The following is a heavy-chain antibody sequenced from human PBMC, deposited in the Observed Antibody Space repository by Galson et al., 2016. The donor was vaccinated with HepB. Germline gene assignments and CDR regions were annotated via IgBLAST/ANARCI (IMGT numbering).Heavy chain of an antibody. J-gene: IGHJ5*01. V-gene: IGHV3-23*01. CDR3: AKVATPNRNYENWFDS. CDR1: GFTFSNYA. CDR2: ISDSGGST. Sequence: SLRLSCAASGFTFSNYAVSWVRQAPGKGLEWVSGISDSGGSTYFADSVMGRFTISRDNSKNTLNLQMNSLRAEDTAVYYCAKVATPNRNYENWFDSWGQGTLVTVAS. D-gene: IGHD4-11*01.